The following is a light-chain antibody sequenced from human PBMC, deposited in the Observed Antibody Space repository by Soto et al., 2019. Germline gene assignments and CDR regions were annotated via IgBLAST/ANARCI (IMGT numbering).Light chain of an antibody. CDR1: QSISTW. CDR3: QQYNTHSRT. Sequence: DIQMTQPPSALSASVVDRVTITCRATQSISTWLAWYQQKPGKAPRLLIFDASRLESGVPSRFSGSGSGTEFTLTISRLQPDDFATYFCQQYNTHSRTFGQGTKVEI. J-gene: IGKJ1*01. CDR2: DAS. V-gene: IGKV1-5*01.